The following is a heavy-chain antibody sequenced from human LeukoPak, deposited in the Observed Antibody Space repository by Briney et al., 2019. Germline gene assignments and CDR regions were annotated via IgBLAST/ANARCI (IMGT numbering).Heavy chain of an antibody. Sequence: GGSLRLSCAASGFSFSSYSMNWVRQAPGKGLEWVPSISSSSSYIYYADSVKGRFTISRDNARNSLYLQMNSLRAEDTAVYYCARDNYYDGSGYYRYYFDYWGQGTLVTVSS. J-gene: IGHJ4*02. CDR1: GFSFSSYS. CDR2: ISSSSSYI. D-gene: IGHD3-22*01. V-gene: IGHV3-21*01. CDR3: ARDNYYDGSGYYRYYFDY.